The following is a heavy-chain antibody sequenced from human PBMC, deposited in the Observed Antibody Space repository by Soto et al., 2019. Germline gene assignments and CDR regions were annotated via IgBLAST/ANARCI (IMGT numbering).Heavy chain of an antibody. CDR2: IYYSGST. J-gene: IGHJ6*02. V-gene: IGHV4-61*01. D-gene: IGHD3-3*01. CDR3: ARGLSNAIFGTNYYYGMDG. Sequence: SETLSLTCTVSGGSVSSGSYYWSWIRQPPGKGLEWIGYIYYSGSTNYNPSLKSRVTISVDTSKNQFSLKLSSVTAADTAVYYCARGLSNAIFGTNYYYGMDGWGQGTTVTVSS. CDR1: GGSVSSGSYY.